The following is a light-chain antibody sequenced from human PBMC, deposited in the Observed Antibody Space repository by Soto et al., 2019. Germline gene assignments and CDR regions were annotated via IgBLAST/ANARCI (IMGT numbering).Light chain of an antibody. CDR2: GPS. CDR1: ETVGNNY. J-gene: IGKJ1*01. CDR3: HQQAASPWT. V-gene: IGKV3-20*01. Sequence: EIVLTQSPGTLSLSPGEGATLSCRASETVGNNYLAWFQQKPGQAPRLLTYGPSTRATGIPDRFSGSGSGTDFTLTISRLGPEDCAVYDCHQQAASPWTFGQGTKVEI.